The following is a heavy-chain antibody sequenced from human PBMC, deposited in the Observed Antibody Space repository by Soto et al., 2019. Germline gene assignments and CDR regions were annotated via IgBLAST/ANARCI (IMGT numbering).Heavy chain of an antibody. J-gene: IGHJ5*02. CDR1: GGTFSSYA. D-gene: IGHD2-15*01. Sequence: ASVKVPCKASGGTFSSYAISWVRQAPGQGLEWMGGIIPIFGTANYAQKFQGRVTITADKSTSTAHMELSSLRSEDTAVYYCARDSGSSLFDPWGQGTLVTVSS. CDR3: ARDSGSSLFDP. CDR2: IIPIFGTA. V-gene: IGHV1-69*06.